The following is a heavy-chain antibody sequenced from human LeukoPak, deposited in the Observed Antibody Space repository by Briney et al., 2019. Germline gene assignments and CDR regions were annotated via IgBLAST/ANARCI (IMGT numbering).Heavy chain of an antibody. CDR1: GYTFTSYG. Sequence: ASVKVSCKASGYTFTSYGISWVRQATGQGLEWMGWMNPNSGNTGYAQKFQGRVTMTRNTSISTAYMELSSLRSEDTAVYYCALALGGLRYFDWLPPNYYYGMDVWGQGTTVTVSS. V-gene: IGHV1-8*02. J-gene: IGHJ6*02. D-gene: IGHD3-9*01. CDR2: MNPNSGNT. CDR3: ALALGGLRYFDWLPPNYYYGMDV.